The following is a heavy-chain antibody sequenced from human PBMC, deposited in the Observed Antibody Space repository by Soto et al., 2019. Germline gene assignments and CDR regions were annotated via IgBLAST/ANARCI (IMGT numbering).Heavy chain of an antibody. CDR2: ISTDETTT. Sequence: GGSLRLSCAASGFTLSSYWMHWVRQVPGKGLVWVSRISTDETTTYYADSVKGRFTISRDSAKNTLYLQMNSLRAEDTAVYSCARAALATRNAFDIWGQGTMVTVSS. D-gene: IGHD5-12*01. CDR3: ARAALATRNAFDI. CDR1: GFTLSSYW. J-gene: IGHJ3*02. V-gene: IGHV3-74*01.